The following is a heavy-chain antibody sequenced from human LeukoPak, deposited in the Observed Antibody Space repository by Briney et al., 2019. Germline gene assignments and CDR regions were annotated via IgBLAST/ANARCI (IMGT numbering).Heavy chain of an antibody. CDR3: ARYCSSTSCYRDAFDI. V-gene: IGHV4-4*02. Sequence: SGTLSLTCAVSGGSISSSNWWSWVRQPPGKGLEWIGEIYHSGSTNYNPSLKSRVTISVDKSKNQFSLKLSSVTAADTAVYYCARYCSSTSCYRDAFDIWGQGTMVTVSS. CDR2: IYHSGST. CDR1: GGSISSSNW. D-gene: IGHD2-2*01. J-gene: IGHJ3*02.